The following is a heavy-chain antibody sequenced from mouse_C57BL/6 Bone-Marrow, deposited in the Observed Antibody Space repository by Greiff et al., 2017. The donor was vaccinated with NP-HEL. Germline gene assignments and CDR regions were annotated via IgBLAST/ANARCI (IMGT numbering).Heavy chain of an antibody. V-gene: IGHV3-6*01. Sequence: VQLKQSGPGLVKPSQSLSLTCSVTGYSITSGYYWNWIRQFPGNKLEWMGYISYDGSNNYNPSLKNRISITRDTSKNQFFLKLNSVTTEDTATYYCAKLYYSAWFAYWGQGTLVTVSA. CDR2: ISYDGSN. D-gene: IGHD2-1*01. CDR1: GYSITSGYY. J-gene: IGHJ3*01. CDR3: AKLYYSAWFAY.